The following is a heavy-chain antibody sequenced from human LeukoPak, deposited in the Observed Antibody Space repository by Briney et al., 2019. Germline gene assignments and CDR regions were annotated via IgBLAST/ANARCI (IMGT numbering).Heavy chain of an antibody. J-gene: IGHJ6*02. CDR3: SAGATTYCGEDCYPSFFFYHGIDV. Sequence: GTSVEVSCKASGFTFTTFAVQWVRQARGQRLEWIGWIVVDGGNTHYAQKFQERVEIITDRSTNTVFMELRSLRSDDTAVYYCSAGATTYCGEDCYPSFFFYHGIDVWGQGTTVTVSS. V-gene: IGHV1-58*01. CDR2: IVVDGGNT. D-gene: IGHD2-21*02. CDR1: GFTFTTFA.